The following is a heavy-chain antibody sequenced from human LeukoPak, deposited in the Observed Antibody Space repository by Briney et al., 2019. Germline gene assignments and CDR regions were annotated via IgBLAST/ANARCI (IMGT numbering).Heavy chain of an antibody. Sequence: SVKVSCKASGGTFSSYAISWVRQAPGQGLEWMGEIIPIFGTANYAQKFQGRVTITADKSTSTAYMELSSLRSENTAVYYCATSRDYGDQYYFDYWGQGTLVTVSS. J-gene: IGHJ4*02. V-gene: IGHV1-69*06. CDR3: ATSRDYGDQYYFDY. D-gene: IGHD4/OR15-4a*01. CDR1: GGTFSSYA. CDR2: IIPIFGTA.